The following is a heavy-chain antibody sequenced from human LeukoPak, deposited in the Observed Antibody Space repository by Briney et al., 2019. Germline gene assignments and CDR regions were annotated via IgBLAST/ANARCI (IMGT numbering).Heavy chain of an antibody. J-gene: IGHJ4*02. CDR3: ARAPITSPFYFDY. D-gene: IGHD2-2*01. Sequence: GGSLRLSCAASGFAFDEHGMSWVRQAPGKGLEWVSGINWSGGSTGYADPLRGRFTISRDNAKNSLYLQMDSLRAEDTALYYCARAPITSPFYFDYWGQGTLVTVSS. CDR2: INWSGGST. CDR1: GFAFDEHG. V-gene: IGHV3-20*04.